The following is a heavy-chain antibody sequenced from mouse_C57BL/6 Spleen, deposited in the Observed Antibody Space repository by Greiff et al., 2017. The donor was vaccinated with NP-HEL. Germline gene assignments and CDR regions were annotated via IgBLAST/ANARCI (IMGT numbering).Heavy chain of an antibody. J-gene: IGHJ4*01. CDR3: TRESGLDYAMDY. CDR1: GFTFSSYA. Sequence: DVHLVESGEGLVKPGGSLKLSCAASGFTFSSYAMSWVRQTPETRLEWVAYISSGGDYIYYADTVKGRFTISRDHARNTLYLQMSSLKSEDTAMYYCTRESGLDYAMDYWGQGTSVTVSS. CDR2: ISSGGDYI. V-gene: IGHV5-9-1*02. D-gene: IGHD3-1*01.